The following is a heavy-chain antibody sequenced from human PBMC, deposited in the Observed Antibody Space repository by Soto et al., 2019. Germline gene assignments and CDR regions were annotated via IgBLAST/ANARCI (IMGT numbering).Heavy chain of an antibody. D-gene: IGHD1-26*01. CDR2: IYPSGST. Sequence: WGTLSLTCAASGYSISNNDLWSWVRDPAGEGLEWIGEIYPSGSTGYNPSLKSRVTMSLDNSKNQFYLNMRSVTAEDTAVYYCARDPRAERDYYYGMDVWGQGIMVTVSS. CDR3: ARDPRAERDYYYGMDV. J-gene: IGHJ6*02. CDR1: GYSISNNDL. V-gene: IGHV4-4*02.